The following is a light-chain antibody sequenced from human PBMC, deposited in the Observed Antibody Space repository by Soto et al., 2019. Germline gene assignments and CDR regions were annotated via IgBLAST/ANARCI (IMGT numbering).Light chain of an antibody. CDR3: SSYAGSNDFGV. V-gene: IGLV2-8*01. CDR2: EVS. Sequence: SALTQPPSASGSPGQSVTISCTGTSSDVGDYNYVSWYQHHPGKAPKLMSYEVSKRPSGVPDRFSGSKSGNTASLTVAGVQAEDEADYYCSSYAGSNDFGVLSEGTKLTVL. J-gene: IGLJ3*02. CDR1: SSDVGDYNY.